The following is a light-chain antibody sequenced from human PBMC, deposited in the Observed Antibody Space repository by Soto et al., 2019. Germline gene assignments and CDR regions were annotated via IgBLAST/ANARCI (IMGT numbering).Light chain of an antibody. Sequence: EIVLTQSPGTLSLSRGERSTLXXRASQSVGSNLAWYHQKPGQAPSXFIYGASTRATGIPARFSGSGSGTEFTLTISSLQSEDFAVYYCQQYKNWPITFGQGTRLEIK. CDR2: GAS. V-gene: IGKV3-15*01. CDR1: QSVGSN. CDR3: QQYKNWPIT. J-gene: IGKJ5*01.